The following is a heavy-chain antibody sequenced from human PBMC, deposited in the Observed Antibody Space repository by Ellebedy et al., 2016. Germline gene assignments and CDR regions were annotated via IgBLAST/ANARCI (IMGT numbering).Heavy chain of an antibody. CDR2: IIPILGIA. J-gene: IGHJ6*02. CDR3: ARVSCSGGSCAREGMDV. Sequence: SVKVSCXASGGTFSSYAISWVRQAPGQGLEWMGRIIPILGIANYAQKFQGRVTITADKSTSTAYMELSSLRSEDTAVYYCARVSCSGGSCAREGMDVWGQGTTVTVSS. V-gene: IGHV1-69*04. CDR1: GGTFSSYA. D-gene: IGHD2-15*01.